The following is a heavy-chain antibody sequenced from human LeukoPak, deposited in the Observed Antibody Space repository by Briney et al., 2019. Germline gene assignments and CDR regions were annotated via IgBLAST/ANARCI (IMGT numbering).Heavy chain of an antibody. CDR1: GFTFSDYY. Sequence: GGSLRLSCAASGFTFSDYYMSWIRQAPGKGLEWVSYISSSGSTIYYADSVKGRFTISRDNAKNSLYLQMNSLRAEDTAVYYCASPTVTLTDAFDIWAKGQWSPSLQ. CDR3: ASPTVTLTDAFDI. CDR2: ISSSGSTI. V-gene: IGHV3-11*01. D-gene: IGHD4-17*01. J-gene: IGHJ3*02.